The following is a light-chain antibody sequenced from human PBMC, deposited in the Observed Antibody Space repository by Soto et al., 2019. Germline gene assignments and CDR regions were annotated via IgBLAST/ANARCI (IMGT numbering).Light chain of an antibody. Sequence: QLVLTQSPSASASLGASVKLTCTLSSGHSSYAIAWHQQQPEKGPRYLMKLNSDGSHNKGDGIPDRFSGSSSGAERYLTISSLQSEDEADNYCQTWGTGTVVFGGGTKLTVL. J-gene: IGLJ2*01. CDR2: LNSDGSH. CDR3: QTWGTGTVV. V-gene: IGLV4-69*01. CDR1: SGHSSYA.